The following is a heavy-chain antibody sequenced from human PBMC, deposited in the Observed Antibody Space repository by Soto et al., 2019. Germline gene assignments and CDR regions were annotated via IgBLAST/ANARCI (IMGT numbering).Heavy chain of an antibody. V-gene: IGHV1-69*13. Sequence: GASVKVSCKASGGTFSSYAISWVRQAPGQGLEWMGGIIPIFGTANYAQKFQGRVTITADESTSTAYMELSSLRSEDTAVYYCARGSVAARDWFDPWGQGTLVTVSS. J-gene: IGHJ5*02. CDR1: GGTFSSYA. CDR2: IIPIFGTA. CDR3: ARGSVAARDWFDP. D-gene: IGHD6-6*01.